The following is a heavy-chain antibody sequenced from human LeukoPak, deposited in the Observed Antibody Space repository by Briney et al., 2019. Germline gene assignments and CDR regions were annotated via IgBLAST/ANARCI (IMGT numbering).Heavy chain of an antibody. CDR3: AKDRSPLWFGELLEPFDP. Sequence: GGSLRLSCAASGFTVSSNYMSWVRQAPGKGLEWVSAISGSGGSTYYADSVKGRFTISRDNSKNTLYLQMNSLRAEDTAVYYCAKDRSPLWFGELLEPFDPWGQGTLVTVFS. CDR2: ISGSGGST. CDR1: GFTVSSNY. J-gene: IGHJ5*02. V-gene: IGHV3-23*01. D-gene: IGHD3-10*01.